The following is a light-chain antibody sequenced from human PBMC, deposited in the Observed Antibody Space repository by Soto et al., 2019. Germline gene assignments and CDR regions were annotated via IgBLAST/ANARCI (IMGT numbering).Light chain of an antibody. CDR1: QSLNNY. V-gene: IGKV3-11*01. CDR2: DAS. Sequence: EIVLTQSPATLSLSPGERATLSCRASQSLNNYLGWYQQKPGQAPRLLISDASNRATGIPARFSGSGSGTDFTLKISRVEAEDVGVYYCMQALQTPITFGQGTRLEI. J-gene: IGKJ5*01. CDR3: MQALQTPIT.